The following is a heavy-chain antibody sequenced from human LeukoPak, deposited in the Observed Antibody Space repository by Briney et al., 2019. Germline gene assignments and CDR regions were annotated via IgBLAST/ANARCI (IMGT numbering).Heavy chain of an antibody. CDR3: ARDYAQSWKLDC. D-gene: IGHD1-1*01. J-gene: IGHJ4*02. V-gene: IGHV3-30*02. Sequence: GGSLRLSCAASGFIFSDYGTHWVRQAPGKGLDWVAFIRYDASNKDYADSVKGQFTISRDNSKNTLYLQINSLRAEDTAVYYCARDYAQSWKLDCWGQGTLVTVSS. CDR2: IRYDASNK. CDR1: GFIFSDYG.